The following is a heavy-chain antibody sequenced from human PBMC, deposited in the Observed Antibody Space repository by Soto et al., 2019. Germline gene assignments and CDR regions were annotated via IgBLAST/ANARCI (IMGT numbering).Heavy chain of an antibody. D-gene: IGHD2-15*01. CDR2: IIPIFGTA. J-gene: IGHJ2*01. CDR1: GGTFSSYA. Sequence: QVQLVQSGAEVKKPGSSVKVSCKASGGTFSSYAISWVRQAPGQGLEWLGGIIPIFGTANYAQKFQGRVTITADESSSTAYMELSSLRSEGTAVYYWAGYGGTRDGYSWDWYFDLWGRGTLVTVSS. CDR3: AGYGGTRDGYSWDWYFDL. V-gene: IGHV1-69*01.